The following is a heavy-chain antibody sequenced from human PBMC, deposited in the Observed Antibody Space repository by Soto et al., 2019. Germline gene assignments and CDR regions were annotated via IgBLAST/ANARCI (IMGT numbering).Heavy chain of an antibody. CDR1: GCTVSSYG. D-gene: IGHD6-19*01. V-gene: IGHV3-33*01. J-gene: IGHJ6*02. CDR2: IWYDGSNK. Sequence: GCLRGAGIASGCTVSSYGMHWYRQAPGKGLEWVAVIWYDGSNKYYADSVKVRFTISRDNSKNTLYLQMNSLRAEDTAVYYCARDDYSSGWYREYYGMDVWGQGTKVTVSS. CDR3: ARDDYSSGWYREYYGMDV.